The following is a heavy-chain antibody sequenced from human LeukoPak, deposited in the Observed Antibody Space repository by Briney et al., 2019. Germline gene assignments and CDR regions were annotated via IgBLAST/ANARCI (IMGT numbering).Heavy chain of an antibody. CDR1: GSTFGDYA. D-gene: IGHD4-17*01. CDR2: IRSKAYGGTT. CDR3: TRSPIYGDYAN. V-gene: IGHV3-49*04. J-gene: IGHJ4*02. Sequence: GGSLRLSCTASGSTFGDYAMSWVRQAPGKGLEWVGFIRSKAYGGTTEYAASVKGRFTISRDDSKSIAYLQMNSLKTEDTAVYYCTRSPIYGDYANWGQGTLVTVSS.